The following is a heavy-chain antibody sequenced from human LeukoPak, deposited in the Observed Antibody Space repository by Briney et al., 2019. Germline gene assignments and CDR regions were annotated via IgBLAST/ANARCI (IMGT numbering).Heavy chain of an antibody. D-gene: IGHD3-10*01. V-gene: IGHV4-59*01. Sequence: PSETLSLTCTVSGGSIRSYYWSWIRQPPGKGLEWIGYIHYSGSTNYNPSLKSRVTISVDTSKNQFSLKLSSVTAADTAVYYCARDSYYYGSGSHFDYWGQGTLVTVSS. CDR1: GGSIRSYY. J-gene: IGHJ4*02. CDR3: ARDSYYYGSGSHFDY. CDR2: IHYSGST.